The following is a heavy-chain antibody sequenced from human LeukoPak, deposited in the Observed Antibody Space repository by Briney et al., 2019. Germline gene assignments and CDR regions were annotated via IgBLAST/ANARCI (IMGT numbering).Heavy chain of an antibody. V-gene: IGHV3-7*01. CDR1: GFTFSNYW. Sequence: PGGSLRLSCAASGFTFSNYWLNWVRQAPGKGREWVATINQNGGKKYYVDSVKGRFTISRDNAKDSLYLQMNSLRAEDTAIYYCARDEGTSGYDLLDYWGQGTLVTVSS. CDR2: INQNGGKK. D-gene: IGHD5-12*01. CDR3: ARDEGTSGYDLLDY. J-gene: IGHJ4*01.